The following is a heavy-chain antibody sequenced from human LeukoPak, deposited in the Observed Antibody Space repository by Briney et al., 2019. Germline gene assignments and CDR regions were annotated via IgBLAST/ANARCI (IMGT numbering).Heavy chain of an antibody. D-gene: IGHD6-19*01. CDR1: GYTFTSSG. CDR3: GKNSSGGYSDY. J-gene: IGHJ4*02. CDR2: ICIYNGYS. V-gene: IGHV1-18*01. Sequence: AAVKVSCKTSGYTFTSSGITWVRQAPGQGVEWMGWICIYNGYSKYAQNLQGRVTMTADTSTSTAYMELSSLKSDDTAVYYCGKNSSGGYSDYWGQGTLVTVSS.